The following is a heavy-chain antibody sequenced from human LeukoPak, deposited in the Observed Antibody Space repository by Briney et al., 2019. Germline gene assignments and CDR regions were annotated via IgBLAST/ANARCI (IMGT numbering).Heavy chain of an antibody. D-gene: IGHD5-24*01. Sequence: TGGSLRLSCAASGFTFSSYAMSWVRQAPGKGLEWVSAIGGSDGNTYYTDSVKGRFTISRDNSKNTLYLQMNSLRAEDTAVYYCAKETESIEYWGQGTLVTVPS. J-gene: IGHJ4*02. CDR2: IGGSDGNT. CDR3: AKETESIEY. CDR1: GFTFSSYA. V-gene: IGHV3-23*01.